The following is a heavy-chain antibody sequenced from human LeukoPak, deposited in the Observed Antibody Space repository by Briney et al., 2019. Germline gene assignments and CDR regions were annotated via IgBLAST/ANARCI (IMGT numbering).Heavy chain of an antibody. CDR2: IRGSDDST. J-gene: IGHJ4*02. CDR3: AKDTGPAAGITADY. D-gene: IGHD6-13*01. Sequence: TGVSLRLSCAGSGFTFSSYAMTWVRHALGKGLNWVSTIRGSDDSTYYADSVKGRFTISRDNSKNTIYLQMNSLRAEDTAIYYCAKDTGPAAGITADYWGQGTLVTVSS. CDR1: GFTFSSYA. V-gene: IGHV3-23*01.